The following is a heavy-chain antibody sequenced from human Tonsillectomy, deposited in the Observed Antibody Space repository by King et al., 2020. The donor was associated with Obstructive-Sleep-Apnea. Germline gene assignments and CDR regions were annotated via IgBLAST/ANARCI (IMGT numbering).Heavy chain of an antibody. Sequence: VQLQQSGPGLVKPSQTLSLTCAISGDSVSSNSAAWNWIRQSPSRGLEWLGRTYYRSKWYNDYAVSVKSRITINPDTSTNQFSLQLNSVTPEDTAVYYCASAWELAKYYGSGTPNWFDPWGQGTLVTVSS. CDR2: TYYRSKWYN. J-gene: IGHJ5*02. CDR1: GDSVSSNSAA. CDR3: ASAWELAKYYGSGTPNWFDP. V-gene: IGHV6-1*01. D-gene: IGHD3-10*01.